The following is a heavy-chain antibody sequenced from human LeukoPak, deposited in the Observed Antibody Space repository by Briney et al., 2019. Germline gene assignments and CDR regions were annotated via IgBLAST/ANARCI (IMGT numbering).Heavy chain of an antibody. J-gene: IGHJ6*02. CDR1: GFTFSSYG. CDR3: ARYIAAAGTGGMDV. Sequence: GGSLRLSCAASGFTFSSYGMHWVRQAPGKGLEWVAVIWYDGSNKYYADSVKGRFTISRDNSKNTLYLQMNSLRAEDTAVYYCARYIAAAGTGGMDVWGQGTTVTVSS. V-gene: IGHV3-33*01. D-gene: IGHD6-13*01. CDR2: IWYDGSNK.